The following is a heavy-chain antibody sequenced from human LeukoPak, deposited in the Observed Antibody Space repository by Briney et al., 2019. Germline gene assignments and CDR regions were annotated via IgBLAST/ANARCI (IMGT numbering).Heavy chain of an antibody. CDR1: GFSINNYW. D-gene: IGHD6-19*01. CDR3: ARQAGVT. CDR2: IKGDASEK. Sequence: PGGSLRLSCAVSGFSINNYWMTRYRQAPGKGLECVAHIKGDASEKYYLDSVKGRFTISRDNAKNSLYLQMNSLRAEDTAVYYCARQAGVTWGQGTLVTVSS. V-gene: IGHV3-7*01. J-gene: IGHJ5*02.